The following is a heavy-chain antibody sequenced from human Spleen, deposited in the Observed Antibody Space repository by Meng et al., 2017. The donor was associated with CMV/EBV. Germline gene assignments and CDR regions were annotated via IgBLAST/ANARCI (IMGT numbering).Heavy chain of an antibody. CDR3: ARFPVVVAAVDY. CDR1: GYIFTSYY. Sequence: QVQLVQYGAEVKKAGASVKVSCQASGYIFTSYYMHWVRQAPGQGLEWMGWINPNSGGTNYAQKFQGRVTMTRDTSISTAYMELSRLRSDDTAVYYCARFPVVVAAVDYWGQGTLVTVSS. V-gene: IGHV1-2*02. J-gene: IGHJ4*02. CDR2: INPNSGGT. D-gene: IGHD2-15*01.